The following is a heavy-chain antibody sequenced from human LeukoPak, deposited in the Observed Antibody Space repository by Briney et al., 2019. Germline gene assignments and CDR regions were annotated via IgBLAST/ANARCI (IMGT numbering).Heavy chain of an antibody. CDR2: IWYDGTDT. CDR1: GFTFSSYA. V-gene: IGHV3-33*08. CDR3: ARGFLDFDF. Sequence: GGSLRLSCAASGFTFSSYAMSWVRQAPGKGLEWVALIWYDGTDTYYADAVKGRFTISRDDSKNTVYLQMNSLRAEDTAFYYCARGFLDFDFWGHGTLVTVSS. D-gene: IGHD3-3*01. J-gene: IGHJ4*01.